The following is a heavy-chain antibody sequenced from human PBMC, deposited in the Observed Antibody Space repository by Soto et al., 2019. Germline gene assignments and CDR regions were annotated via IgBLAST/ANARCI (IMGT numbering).Heavy chain of an antibody. J-gene: IGHJ5*02. D-gene: IGHD2-2*01. V-gene: IGHV1-8*01. CDR1: GYTFTSHD. CDR3: ASDMSTT. Sequence: QVQLVQSGAEVKKPGASVKVSCKASGYTFTSHDINWMRQATGQGLEWMGWMNPNSGHTNYAQKFQGRGTMTRDTSISTAYMELTSLRYEDTAIYYCASDMSTTWGQGTLVIVSS. CDR2: MNPNSGHT.